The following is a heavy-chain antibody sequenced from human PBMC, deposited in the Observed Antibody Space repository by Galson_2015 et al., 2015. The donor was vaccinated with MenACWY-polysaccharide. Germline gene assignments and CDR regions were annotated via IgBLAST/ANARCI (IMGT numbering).Heavy chain of an antibody. CDR1: GFTFSSYD. Sequence: SLRLSCAASGFTFSSYDMHWVRQATGKGLEWVSAIGTAGDTYYPGSVKGRFTISRENAKNSLYLQMNSLRAGDTAVYYCARDSAFHYYDSRGPPSDFDYWGQGTLVTVSS. D-gene: IGHD3-22*01. V-gene: IGHV3-13*01. CDR3: ARDSAFHYYDSRGPPSDFDY. CDR2: IGTAGDT. J-gene: IGHJ4*02.